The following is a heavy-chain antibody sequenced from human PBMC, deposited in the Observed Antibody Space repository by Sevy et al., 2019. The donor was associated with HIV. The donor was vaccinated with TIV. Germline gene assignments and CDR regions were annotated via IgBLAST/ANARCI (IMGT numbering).Heavy chain of an antibody. J-gene: IGHJ4*02. CDR2: MNPNSGYT. V-gene: IGHV1-8*03. Sequence: ASVKVSCKASGYTFTRYDTNWVRQATGQGLEWMGWMNPNSGYTGSAQKFQGRVTFTRDTSMTTAYMEVSSLRSEDTAVYFCARTDGSLDYWGQGTLVTISS. D-gene: IGHD2-15*01. CDR1: GYTFTRYD. CDR3: ARTDGSLDY.